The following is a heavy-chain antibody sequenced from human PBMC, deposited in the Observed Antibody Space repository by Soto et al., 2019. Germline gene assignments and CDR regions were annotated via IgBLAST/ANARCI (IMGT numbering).Heavy chain of an antibody. CDR1: GFSFSSYA. Sequence: EVQLVESGGGLVQPGGSLRLSCAASGFSFSSYAMHWVRQAPGKGLEYILAISSNGGSTYHASSVRGRFTISRDNSNNTLYLQMGSLRAEDMAVYYCARAGCSGGVCCYYMDVWGRGTTVTVSS. CDR2: ISSNGGST. V-gene: IGHV3-64*01. CDR3: ARAGCSGGVCCYYMDV. J-gene: IGHJ6*03. D-gene: IGHD2-15*01.